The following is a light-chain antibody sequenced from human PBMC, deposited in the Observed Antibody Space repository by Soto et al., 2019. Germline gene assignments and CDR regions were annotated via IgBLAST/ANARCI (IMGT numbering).Light chain of an antibody. Sequence: SALTQPASVSESPGQSITISCTGTSSDVGGYNSVSWYQQHPGKAPKVMIYDVSNRPSGVSNRFSGSKSGNTASLTISGLQAEDEADYYCSSYTSSSSYVFGSGTKVTVL. CDR1: SSDVGGYNS. CDR2: DVS. J-gene: IGLJ1*01. CDR3: SSYTSSSSYV. V-gene: IGLV2-14*01.